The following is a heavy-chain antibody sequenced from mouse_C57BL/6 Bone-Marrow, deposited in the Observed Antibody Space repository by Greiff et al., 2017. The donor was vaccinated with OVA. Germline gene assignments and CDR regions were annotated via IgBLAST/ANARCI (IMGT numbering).Heavy chain of an antibody. D-gene: IGHD2-5*01. CDR3: TRGYSNYYAMDY. CDR2: IDPETGGT. Sequence: VHLVESGAELVRPGASVTLSCKASGYTFTDYEMHWVKQTPVHGLEWIGAIDPETGGTAYNQKFKGKAILTADKSSSTAYMEIRSLTSEDSAVYYCTRGYSNYYAMDYWGQGTSVTVSS. V-gene: IGHV1-15*01. J-gene: IGHJ4*01. CDR1: GYTFTDYE.